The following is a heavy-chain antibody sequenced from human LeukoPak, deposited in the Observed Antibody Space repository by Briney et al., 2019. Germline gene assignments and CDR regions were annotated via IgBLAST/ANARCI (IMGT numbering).Heavy chain of an antibody. V-gene: IGHV3-48*03. Sequence: GGSLRLSCAASGFTFSSYEMNWVRQAPGKGLEWVSYISSSGSTIYYADSVKGRFTFSRDNSKNTLYLQMNSLRAEDTAVYYCAQDYYDSSGYYGLDYWGQGVLVTVSS. D-gene: IGHD3-22*01. CDR2: ISSSGSTI. J-gene: IGHJ4*02. CDR3: AQDYYDSSGYYGLDY. CDR1: GFTFSSYE.